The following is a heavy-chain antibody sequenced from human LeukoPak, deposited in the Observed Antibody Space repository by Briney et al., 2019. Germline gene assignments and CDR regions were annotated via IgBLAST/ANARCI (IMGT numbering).Heavy chain of an antibody. CDR2: IYTSGST. D-gene: IGHD3-10*01. V-gene: IGHV4-4*07. CDR3: ARDLGGGDVSQGYHYYMDV. J-gene: IGHJ6*03. CDR1: GVSVSNFY. Sequence: PSETLSLTCAVSGVSVSNFYWSWIRQPAGKGLEWIGRIYTSGSTNYNPSLQSRVTMSVDTSKNQFSLKLSSVTAADTAVYYCARDLGGGDVSQGYHYYMDVWGKGTTVTVS.